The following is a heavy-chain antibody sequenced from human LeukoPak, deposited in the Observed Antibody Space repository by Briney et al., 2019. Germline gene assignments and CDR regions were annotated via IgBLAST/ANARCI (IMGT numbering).Heavy chain of an antibody. Sequence: GASVKVSCKASGYTFTNYAMHWVRQAPGQRLEWMGWINAGNGNTKYSQKFQGRVTITRDTSASTAYMELSSLRSEDTAMYYCAGGKEYYFDYWGQGTLVTVSS. CDR1: GYTFTNYA. J-gene: IGHJ4*02. CDR3: AGGKEYYFDY. CDR2: INAGNGNT. V-gene: IGHV1-3*01.